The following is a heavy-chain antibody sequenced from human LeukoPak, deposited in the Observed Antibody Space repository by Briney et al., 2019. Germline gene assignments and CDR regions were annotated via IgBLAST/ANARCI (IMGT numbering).Heavy chain of an antibody. Sequence: ASVKVSCKASGYTFTSYGISWMRQAPGQGLEWMGWISAYNGNTNYAQKLQGRVTMTTDTSTSTAYMELRSPRSDDTAVYYCARVVIVPAATGIAAAGVNWFDPWGQGTLVTVSS. CDR1: GYTFTSYG. CDR3: ARVVIVPAATGIAAAGVNWFDP. V-gene: IGHV1-18*04. D-gene: IGHD2-2*01. CDR2: ISAYNGNT. J-gene: IGHJ5*02.